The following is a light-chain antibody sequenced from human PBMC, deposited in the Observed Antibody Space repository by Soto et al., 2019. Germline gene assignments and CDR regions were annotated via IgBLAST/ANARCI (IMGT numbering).Light chain of an antibody. J-gene: IGLJ3*02. Sequence: QSALTQPASVSGSPGQSITISCTGTSSDVGAFNYVSWYQQHPGKTPKLIIYEVTNRPSGVSNRFSGSKSGNTASLTISGLQAEDVADYYCNSYASTSARLFGGGTKLTVL. CDR1: SSDVGAFNY. CDR2: EVT. V-gene: IGLV2-14*01. CDR3: NSYASTSARL.